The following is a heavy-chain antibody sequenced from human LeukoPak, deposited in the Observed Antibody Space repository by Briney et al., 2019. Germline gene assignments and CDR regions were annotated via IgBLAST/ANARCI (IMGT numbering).Heavy chain of an antibody. Sequence: GGSLRLSCAASGFTFSSYAMSWVRQAPGKGLEWVSSISSSSSYIYYADSVKGRFTISRDNAKNSLYLQMNSLRAEDTAVYYCAREVDTAMVLAFDIWGQGTMVTVSS. J-gene: IGHJ3*02. D-gene: IGHD5-18*01. CDR2: ISSSSSYI. CDR1: GFTFSSYA. CDR3: AREVDTAMVLAFDI. V-gene: IGHV3-21*01.